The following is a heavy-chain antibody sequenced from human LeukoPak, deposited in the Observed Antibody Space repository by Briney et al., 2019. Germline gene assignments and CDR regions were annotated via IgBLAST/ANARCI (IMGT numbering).Heavy chain of an antibody. CDR3: ARGKLVLGFDY. V-gene: IGHV4-34*01. CDR1: GGSFSGYY. D-gene: IGHD6-13*01. J-gene: IGHJ4*02. Sequence: PSETLSLTCAVYGGSFSGYYWSWIRQPPGKGLEWIGEINHSGSTNYNPSLKSRVTISVDTSKNQFSLKLSPVTAADTAVYYCARGKLVLGFDYWGQGTLVTVSS. CDR2: INHSGST.